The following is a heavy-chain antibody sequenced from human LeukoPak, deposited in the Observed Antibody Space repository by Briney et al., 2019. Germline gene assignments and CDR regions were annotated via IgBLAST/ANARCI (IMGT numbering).Heavy chain of an antibody. CDR2: ISGGGAGT. V-gene: IGHV3-23*01. CDR3: AKDFVRYNIQFDY. D-gene: IGHD1-1*01. Sequence: GGSLRLSYAASGLSLSFYAMSWVRQAPGKGLEWVSSISGGGAGTYYADSVRGRFTISRDSSKNTLYLQMNSLRAEDTALYYCAKDFVRYNIQFDYWGQGALDTVSS. CDR1: GLSLSFYA. J-gene: IGHJ4*02.